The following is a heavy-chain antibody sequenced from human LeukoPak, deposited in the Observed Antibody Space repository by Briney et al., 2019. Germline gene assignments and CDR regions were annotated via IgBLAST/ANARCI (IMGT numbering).Heavy chain of an antibody. CDR1: GYTFTSYG. D-gene: IGHD5-12*01. Sequence: ASVKVSCKASGYTFTSYGISWVRQAPGQGLEWMGWISAYNGNTNYAQKLQGRVTMTTDTSTSTAYTELRSLRSDDTAVYYCSRDRAYSGYGSRDAFDIWGQGTMVTVSS. CDR2: ISAYNGNT. J-gene: IGHJ3*02. V-gene: IGHV1-18*01. CDR3: SRDRAYSGYGSRDAFDI.